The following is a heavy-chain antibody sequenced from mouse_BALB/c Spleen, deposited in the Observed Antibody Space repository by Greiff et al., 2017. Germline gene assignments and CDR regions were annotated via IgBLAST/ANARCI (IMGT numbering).Heavy chain of an antibody. CDR2: INSNGGST. CDR3: AREGTGTDY. CDR1: GFTFSSYG. V-gene: IGHV5-6-3*01. J-gene: IGHJ2*01. D-gene: IGHD4-1*01. Sequence: EVQRVESGGGLVQPGGSLKLSCAASGFTFSSYGMSWVRQTPDKRLELVATINSNGGSTYYPDSVKGRFTISRDNAKNTLYLQMSSLKSEDTAMYYCAREGTGTDYWGQGTTLTVSS.